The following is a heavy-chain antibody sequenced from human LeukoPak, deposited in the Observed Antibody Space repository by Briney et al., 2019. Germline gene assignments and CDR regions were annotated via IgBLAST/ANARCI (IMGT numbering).Heavy chain of an antibody. CDR2: ISGSGVST. V-gene: IGHV3-23*01. D-gene: IGHD1-7*01. CDR1: GFTFDDYA. Sequence: GGSLRLSCAASGFTFDDYAMHWVRQAPGKGLEWVSGISGSGVSTYYADSVKGRFTVSRDNSKNTLYLQMSSLRAEDTAVYYCAKDERNWNYNLASQTYDWGQGTLVTVSS. CDR3: AKDERNWNYNLASQTYD. J-gene: IGHJ1*01.